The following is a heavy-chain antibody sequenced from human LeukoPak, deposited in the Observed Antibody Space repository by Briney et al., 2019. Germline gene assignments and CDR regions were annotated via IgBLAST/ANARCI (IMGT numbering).Heavy chain of an antibody. CDR1: GFTFSSYA. J-gene: IGHJ4*02. V-gene: IGHV3-30-3*01. Sequence: GGSLRLSCAASGFTFSSYAMHWVRQAPGKGLEWVAVISYDGSNKYYADSVKGRFTISRDNSENTLYLQMNSLRAEDTAVYYCARDGSGSYYTSLHDYWGQGTLVTVSS. CDR3: ARDGSGSYYTSLHDY. D-gene: IGHD3-10*01. CDR2: ISYDGSNK.